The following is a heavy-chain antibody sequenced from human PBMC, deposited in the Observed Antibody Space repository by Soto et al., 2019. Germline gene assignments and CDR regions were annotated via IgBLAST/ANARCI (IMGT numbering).Heavy chain of an antibody. D-gene: IGHD2-2*01. CDR2: FYYSGST. V-gene: IGHV4-39*01. J-gene: IGHJ6*02. Sequence: SETLSLTCTVSGGSISSSSYYWGWIRQPPGKGLEWIGSFYYSGSTYYNPSLKSRVTISVDTSKNQFSLKLSSVTAADTAVYYCARLRGVPAAIRYYYYGMDVWGQGTTVTVSS. CDR3: ARLRGVPAAIRYYYYGMDV. CDR1: GGSISSSSYY.